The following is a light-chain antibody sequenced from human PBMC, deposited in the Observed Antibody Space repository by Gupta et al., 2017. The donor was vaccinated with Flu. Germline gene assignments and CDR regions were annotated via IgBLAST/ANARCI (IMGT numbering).Light chain of an antibody. J-gene: IGLJ3*02. CDR3: QSADNSGTYVV. CDR1: TLSTQY. V-gene: IGLV3-25*03. Sequence: SYELTQPPSLSVSQGQTARITCSGDTLSTQYTHWYQQKPGQAPVLVIFKDTERPSGIPERFSGSNSETTVTLTISGVQAEDEGAYYCQSADNSGTYVVFGGGTRLTV. CDR2: KDT.